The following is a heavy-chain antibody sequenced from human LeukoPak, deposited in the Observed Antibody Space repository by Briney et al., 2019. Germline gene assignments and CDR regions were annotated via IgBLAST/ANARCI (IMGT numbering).Heavy chain of an antibody. V-gene: IGHV3-43D*03. CDR2: ISWDGGST. Sequence: GGSLRLSCAASGFTFDDYAMHWVRQAPGKGLEWVSLISWDGGSTYYADSVKGRFTISRDNSKNSLYLQMNSLRAEDTALYYCAKGPYYYDSSSYYNLDYWGQGTLVTVSS. CDR1: GFTFDDYA. J-gene: IGHJ4*02. CDR3: AKGPYYYDSSSYYNLDY. D-gene: IGHD3-22*01.